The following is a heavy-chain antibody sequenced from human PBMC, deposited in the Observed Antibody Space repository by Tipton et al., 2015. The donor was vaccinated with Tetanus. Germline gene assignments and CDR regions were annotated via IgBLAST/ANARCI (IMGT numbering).Heavy chain of an antibody. CDR2: ISAYNGNT. D-gene: IGHD6-13*01. Sequence: LVQSGPEVKVSCKTSGYTFSIYGISWVRQAPGQGLEWMGWISAYNGNTKYAQKYQGRLTMTTDTSTSTAYMELKSLRSDDTAVYYCARDEGRIAAAGTYFEYWGQGTLVTVSS. J-gene: IGHJ4*02. V-gene: IGHV1-18*01. CDR1: GYTFSIYG. CDR3: ARDEGRIAAAGTYFEY.